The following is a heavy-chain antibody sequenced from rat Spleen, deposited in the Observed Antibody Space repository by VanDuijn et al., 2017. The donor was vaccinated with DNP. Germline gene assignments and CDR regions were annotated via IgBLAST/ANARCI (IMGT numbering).Heavy chain of an antibody. Sequence: EVQLVESGGGLVQPGRSMKLSCAASGFTFSNYYMAWVRQAPTKGLEWVASISTGGGNTYYRDSVKGRFTISRDNAKSTLYLQMDSLRSEETATYYCARQAYGYSYAMDAWGQGTSVTVSS. J-gene: IGHJ4*01. D-gene: IGHD1-7*01. CDR1: GFTFSNYY. CDR3: ARQAYGYSYAMDA. V-gene: IGHV5S11*01. CDR2: ISTGGGNT.